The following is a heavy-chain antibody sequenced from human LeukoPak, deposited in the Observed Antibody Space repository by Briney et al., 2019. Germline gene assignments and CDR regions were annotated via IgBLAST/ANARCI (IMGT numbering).Heavy chain of an antibody. CDR3: ARGRYYYYYMDV. CDR2: IYTGESP. J-gene: IGHJ6*03. CDR1: GASISSYY. V-gene: IGHV4-4*07. Sequence: PSETLSLTCTVSGASISSYYWTWIRQPAGKGLEWIGRIYTGESPNYNPSLKSRVTMSVDTSKNQFSLNLSSVTAADTAVYYCARGRYYYYYMDVWGKGTTVTVSS.